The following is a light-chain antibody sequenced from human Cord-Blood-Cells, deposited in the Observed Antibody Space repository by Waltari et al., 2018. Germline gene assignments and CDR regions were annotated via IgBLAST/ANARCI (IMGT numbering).Light chain of an antibody. V-gene: IGLV2-14*01. J-gene: IGLJ3*02. Sequence: QSALTQPASVSGSPGQSITISCTGPNSDVGGYNYVSWYQQHPGKAPKLMIYEVSNRPSGVSNRFSGSKSGNTASLTISGLQAEDEADYYCSSYTSSSTWVFGGGTKLTVL. CDR1: NSDVGGYNY. CDR3: SSYTSSSTWV. CDR2: EVS.